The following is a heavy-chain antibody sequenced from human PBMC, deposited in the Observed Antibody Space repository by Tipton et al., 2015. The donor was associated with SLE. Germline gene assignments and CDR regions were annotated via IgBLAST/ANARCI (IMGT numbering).Heavy chain of an antibody. CDR1: GVSFSGYY. Sequence: TLSLTCAVYGVSFSGYYWSWIRQPPGKGLEWIGEINHSGSTNYNPSLKSRVTISVDTSKNQFSLKLCSVTAADTAVYYCARLDTGGGIWGQGTMVTVSS. J-gene: IGHJ3*02. CDR2: INHSGST. CDR3: ARLDTGGGI. V-gene: IGHV4-34*01. D-gene: IGHD5-18*01.